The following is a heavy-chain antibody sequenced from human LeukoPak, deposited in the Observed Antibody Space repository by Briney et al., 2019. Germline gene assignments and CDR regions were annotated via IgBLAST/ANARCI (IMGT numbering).Heavy chain of an antibody. V-gene: IGHV4-61*01. CDR1: GGSVSSGSFY. J-gene: IGHJ3*02. Sequence: SETLSLTCTVSGGSVSSGSFYWSWIRQPPGKGLGWIGYIYYSGSTNYNPSLKSRVTISVDTSKNQFSLKVTSVTAADTAVYYCARETAASDAFDIWGQGTMVTVSS. D-gene: IGHD2-21*02. CDR3: ARETAASDAFDI. CDR2: IYYSGST.